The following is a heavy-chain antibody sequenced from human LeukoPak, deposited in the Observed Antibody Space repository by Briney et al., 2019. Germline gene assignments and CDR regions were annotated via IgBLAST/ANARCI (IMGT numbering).Heavy chain of an antibody. V-gene: IGHV3-23*01. Sequence: GGSLRLSCAASGFTFSNYAMMWLRQAPGKGPKWVSLIRASGGGTDYADSVRGRFAISRDNSKNTLYLQMNRLRVDDTALYYCARDPNGDYVGAFDILGQGTMVTVSS. CDR2: IRASGGGT. CDR1: GFTFSNYA. CDR3: ARDPNGDYVGAFDI. J-gene: IGHJ3*02. D-gene: IGHD4-17*01.